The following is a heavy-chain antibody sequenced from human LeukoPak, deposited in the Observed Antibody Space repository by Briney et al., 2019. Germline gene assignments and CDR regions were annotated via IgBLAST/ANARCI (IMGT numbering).Heavy chain of an antibody. D-gene: IGHD6-19*01. Sequence: PSETLSLTCAVSGYSISSGYYWGWIRQPPGKGLEWTGSIYHSGSTYYNPSLKSRVTISVDTSKNQFSLKLSSVTAADTAVYYCARLGSVGYWGQGTLVTVSS. CDR3: ARLGSVGY. CDR2: IYHSGST. CDR1: GYSISSGYY. V-gene: IGHV4-38-2*01. J-gene: IGHJ4*02.